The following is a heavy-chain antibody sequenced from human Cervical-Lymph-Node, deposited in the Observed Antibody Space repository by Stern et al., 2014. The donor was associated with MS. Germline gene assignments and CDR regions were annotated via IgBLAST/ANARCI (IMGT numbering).Heavy chain of an antibody. Sequence: MQLVESGAEVKKPGASVKVSCKVSGYTLTELSMHWVRQAPGKGLEWMGGFDPEDGETIYAQKCQGRVTMTEDTSTDTAYMELSSLRSEDTAVYYCATDRDDFRSGYSAPTKGYGLDVWGQGTTVTVTS. V-gene: IGHV1-24*01. J-gene: IGHJ6*02. CDR1: GYTLTELS. CDR3: ATDRDDFRSGYSAPTKGYGLDV. CDR2: FDPEDGET. D-gene: IGHD3-3*01.